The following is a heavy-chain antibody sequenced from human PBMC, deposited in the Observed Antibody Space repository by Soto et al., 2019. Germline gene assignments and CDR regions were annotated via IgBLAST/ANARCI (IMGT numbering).Heavy chain of an antibody. CDR1: GGSITRNNHY. CDR2: ILYSGSA. D-gene: IGHD6-19*01. J-gene: IGHJ4*02. V-gene: IGHV4-39*01. CDR3: ARLGSSGWYQGSYFAY. Sequence: QLQLQESGPGLVKPSETLSLTCIVSGGSITRNNHYWGWIRQSPGKGLEWIGSILYSGSAYYNPSLKRRVTLSVATSMNQFPATMSSVTAADPALYYCARLGSSGWYQGSYFAYWGQGNLVTVSS.